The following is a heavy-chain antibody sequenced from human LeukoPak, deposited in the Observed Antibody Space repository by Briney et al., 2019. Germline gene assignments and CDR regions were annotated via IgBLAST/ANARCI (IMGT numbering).Heavy chain of an antibody. CDR1: GGSISSGGYY. Sequence: PSQTLSLTCTVSGGSISSGGYYWSWIRQHPGKGLEWIGYIYYSGSTYYNPSLESRVTISVDTSKNQFSLKLSSVTAADTAVYYCARGVRVLAARPYYFDYWGQGTLVTVSS. V-gene: IGHV4-31*03. J-gene: IGHJ4*02. D-gene: IGHD6-6*01. CDR2: IYYSGST. CDR3: ARGVRVLAARPYYFDY.